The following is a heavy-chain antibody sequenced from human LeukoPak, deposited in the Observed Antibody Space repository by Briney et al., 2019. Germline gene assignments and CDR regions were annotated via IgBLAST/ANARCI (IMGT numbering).Heavy chain of an antibody. Sequence: ASVKDSCKASGYTFTSYGISWARQAPGQGGEWMGWICAYNGNTNYAQKLQGRVTMTTDTSTSTAYMELRSLRSDDTAVYYCARDRYDFWSGYYVKRDAFDIWGQGTMVTVSS. CDR3: ARDRYDFWSGYYVKRDAFDI. CDR1: GYTFTSYG. V-gene: IGHV1-18*01. CDR2: ICAYNGNT. J-gene: IGHJ3*02. D-gene: IGHD3-3*01.